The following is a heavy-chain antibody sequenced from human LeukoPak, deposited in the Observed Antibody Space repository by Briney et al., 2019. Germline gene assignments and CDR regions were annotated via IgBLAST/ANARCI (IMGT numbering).Heavy chain of an antibody. D-gene: IGHD1-26*01. Sequence: KTSETLSLTCTVSGGSITSYYWTWIRQPPGKGLEWVGFIYGDGSTKYNPSLKSRVTMSVETSKNQFSLKLSSATAADSAVYYCARDKDSGTKHAKIRYDVWGQGTMVTVSS. CDR1: GGSITSYY. CDR2: IYGDGST. J-gene: IGHJ3*01. V-gene: IGHV4-59*01. CDR3: ARDKDSGTKHAKIRYDV.